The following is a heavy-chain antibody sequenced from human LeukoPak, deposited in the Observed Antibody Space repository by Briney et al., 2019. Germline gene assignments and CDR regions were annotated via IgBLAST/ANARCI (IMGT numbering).Heavy chain of an antibody. J-gene: IGHJ3*02. CDR2: ISYDGSNK. CDR1: GFTFDDYA. Sequence: GGSLRLSCAASGFTFDDYAMHWVRQAPGKGLEWVAVISYDGSNKYYADFVKGRFTISRDNFENALYLQMSTLRPDDTAVYYCVRPPDDFWSGYYEGTAFDIWGQGTMVTVSS. CDR3: VRPPDDFWSGYYEGTAFDI. D-gene: IGHD3-3*01. V-gene: IGHV3-30*04.